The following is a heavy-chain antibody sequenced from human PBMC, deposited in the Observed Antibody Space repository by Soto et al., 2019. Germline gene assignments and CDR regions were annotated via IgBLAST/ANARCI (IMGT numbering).Heavy chain of an antibody. CDR3: ARESEDLTSNFDY. J-gene: IGHJ4*02. CDR1: GGTFSSYS. V-gene: IGHV3-21*01. Sequence: SCKASGGTFSSYSISWVLQAPGEGLEWVSSISSTTNYIYYADSMKGRFTVSRDNAKNSVYLEMNSLSAEDTAVYYCARESEDLTSNFDYWGQGTLVTVSS. CDR2: ISSTTNYI.